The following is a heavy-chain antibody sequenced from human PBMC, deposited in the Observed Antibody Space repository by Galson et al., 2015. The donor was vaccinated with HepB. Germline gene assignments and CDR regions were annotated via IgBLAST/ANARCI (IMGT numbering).Heavy chain of an antibody. D-gene: IGHD5-18*01. CDR3: ANPPSGRYSYGSDY. V-gene: IGHV3-23*01. CDR2: ITGNGGGT. J-gene: IGHJ4*02. Sequence: SLRLSCAASGFTFSNYVMSWVRQAPGKGLEWVSAITGNGGGTYYADSVKGRFTISRDNSKNTLYLQMNSLRVEDTAVYYCANPPSGRYSYGSDYWGQGTLVTVSS. CDR1: GFTFSNYV.